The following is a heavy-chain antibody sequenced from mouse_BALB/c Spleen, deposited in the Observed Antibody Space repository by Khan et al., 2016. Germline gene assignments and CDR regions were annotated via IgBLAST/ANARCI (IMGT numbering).Heavy chain of an antibody. CDR3: ARQDEYVDGAYYVDY. D-gene: IGHD2-10*02. J-gene: IGHJ2*01. Sequence: QIQLVQSGPELKKPGETVKISCKASGYIFTNYGMNWVKQAPGKGLKWMGWINTYTGEPTYADDFKGRFAFSLETSANTAYLQINNLNNEDTATYYCARQDEYVDGAYYVDYGGRGTTIAV. CDR1: GYIFTNYG. CDR2: INTYTGEP. V-gene: IGHV9-3-1*01.